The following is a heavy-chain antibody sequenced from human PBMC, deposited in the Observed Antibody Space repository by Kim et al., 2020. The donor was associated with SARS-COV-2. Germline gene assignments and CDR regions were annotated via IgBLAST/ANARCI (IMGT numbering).Heavy chain of an antibody. J-gene: IGHJ5*02. Sequence: GGSLRLSCAASGFTFSSYSMNWVRQAPGKGLEWVSSISSSSSYIYYADSVKGRFTISRDNAKNSLYLQMNSLRAEDTAVYYCARSIVVVPAAPWWFDPWGQGTLVTVSS. CDR1: GFTFSSYS. V-gene: IGHV3-21*01. D-gene: IGHD2-2*01. CDR3: ARSIVVVPAAPWWFDP. CDR2: ISSSSSYI.